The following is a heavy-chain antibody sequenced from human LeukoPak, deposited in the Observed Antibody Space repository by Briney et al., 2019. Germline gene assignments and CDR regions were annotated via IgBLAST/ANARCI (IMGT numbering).Heavy chain of an antibody. D-gene: IGHD3-3*01. CDR3: ARTRITIFGVAFDAFDI. CDR1: GYSFTSYW. Sequence: GESLKISCKGSGYSFTSYWIGWVRQMPGKGLEWMWIIYPGDSDTRYSPSFQGQVTISADKSISTAYLQWSSLKASDTAMYYCARTRITIFGVAFDAFDIWGQGTMVTVSS. CDR2: IYPGDSDT. J-gene: IGHJ3*02. V-gene: IGHV5-51*01.